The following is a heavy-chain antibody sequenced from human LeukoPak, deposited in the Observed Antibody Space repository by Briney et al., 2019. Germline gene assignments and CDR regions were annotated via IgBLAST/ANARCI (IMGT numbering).Heavy chain of an antibody. CDR2: ISSSSSYI. CDR3: ARAEDYYDSSGYYLYAFDI. J-gene: IGHJ3*02. CDR1: GFSFSSYS. V-gene: IGHV3-21*01. D-gene: IGHD3-22*01. Sequence: GGSLRLSCAASGFSFSSYSMNWVRQAPGKGLEWVSSISSSSSYIYYADSVKGRFTISRDNAKNSLYLQMNSLRAEDTAVYYCARAEDYYDSSGYYLYAFDIWGQGTMVTVSS.